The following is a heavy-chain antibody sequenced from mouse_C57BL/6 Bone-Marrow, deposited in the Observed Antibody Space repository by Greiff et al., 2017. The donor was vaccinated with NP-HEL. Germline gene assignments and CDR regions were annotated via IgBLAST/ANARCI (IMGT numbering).Heavy chain of an antibody. V-gene: IGHV1-50*01. J-gene: IGHJ1*03. CDR3: ARGGLYDYDWYFDV. CDR1: GYTFTSYW. CDR2: IDPSDSYT. D-gene: IGHD2-4*01. Sequence: QVQLQQPGAELVKPGASVKLSCKASGYTFTSYWMQWVKQRPGPGLEWIGEIDPSDSYTNYNQKFKGKATLTVDTSSSTAYMQLSSLTSEDSAVYYCARGGLYDYDWYFDVWGTGTTVTVSS.